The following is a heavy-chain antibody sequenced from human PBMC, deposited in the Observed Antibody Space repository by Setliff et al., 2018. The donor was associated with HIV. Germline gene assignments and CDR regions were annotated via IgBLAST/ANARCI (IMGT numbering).Heavy chain of an antibody. J-gene: IGHJ3*02. D-gene: IGHD6-13*01. Sequence: GESLKISCKGSGYSLTSYWITWVRQMPGKGLEWMGIIYPSDSDTRYSPSFQGQVTISADKSISTAYLQWSSLKASDTAIYFCARASSPLIAFDIWGQGTMVTVSS. CDR3: ARASSPLIAFDI. CDR1: GYSLTSYW. CDR2: IYPSDSDT. V-gene: IGHV5-51*01.